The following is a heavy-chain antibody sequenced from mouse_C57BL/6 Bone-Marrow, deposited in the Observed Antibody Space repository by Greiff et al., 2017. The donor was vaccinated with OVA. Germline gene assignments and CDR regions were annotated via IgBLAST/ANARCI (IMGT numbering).Heavy chain of an antibody. V-gene: IGHV1-80*01. CDR1: GYAFSSYW. Sequence: QVQLQQSGAELVKPGASVKISCKASGYAFSSYWMNWVKQRPGKGLEWIGQIYPGDGDTNYNGKFKGKAKLTADKSSSTAYMQLRSLPSEDSAVYFCARSPYSSYAMDYWGQGTSVTVSS. J-gene: IGHJ4*01. CDR2: IYPGDGDT. CDR3: ARSPYSSYAMDY. D-gene: IGHD2-12*01.